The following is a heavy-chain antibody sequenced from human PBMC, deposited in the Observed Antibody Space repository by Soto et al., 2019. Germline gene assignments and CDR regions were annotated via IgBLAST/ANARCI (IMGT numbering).Heavy chain of an antibody. J-gene: IGHJ6*02. Sequence: GGSLRLSCAASGFTFSTYWMSWVRQAPGKGLEWVANITQDGSQKYYLDSVKGRFTISRDNAKNSLYLQMSSLRAEDTAVYYCARDRTATARDYYYALDVWGQGTTVTVSS. CDR3: ARDRTATARDYYYALDV. CDR2: ITQDGSQK. V-gene: IGHV3-7*01. D-gene: IGHD2-8*02. CDR1: GFTFSTYW.